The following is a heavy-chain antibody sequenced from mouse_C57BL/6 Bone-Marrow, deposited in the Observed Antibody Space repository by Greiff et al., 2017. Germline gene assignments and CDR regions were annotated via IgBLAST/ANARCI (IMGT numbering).Heavy chain of an antibody. Sequence: VQRVESGAELARPGASVKLSCKASGYTFTSYGISWVKQGTGQGLEWIGEIYSRSGNTYYNETFKGKATLTADKSSSTAYMELRSLTAEDSAVYFCARWWAAQATLAYWGQGTLVTVSA. CDR1: GYTFTSYG. J-gene: IGHJ3*01. V-gene: IGHV1-81*01. D-gene: IGHD3-2*02. CDR2: IYSRSGNT. CDR3: ARWWAAQATLAY.